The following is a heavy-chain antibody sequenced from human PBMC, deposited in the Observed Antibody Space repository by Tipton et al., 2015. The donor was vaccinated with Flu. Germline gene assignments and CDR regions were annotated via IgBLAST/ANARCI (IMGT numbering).Heavy chain of an antibody. CDR2: INAYNGNA. D-gene: IGHD3-22*01. CDR1: GYTFTNFG. Sequence: QLVQSGAEVKKPGTSVKVSCRASGYTFTNFGISWVRQAPGQGLEWMGWINAYNGNADYGQKVKGRVTMTTDTSTSTAYMELRSLRFDDTAVYYCARRMGDSSGSLWDSWGQGTPVTFSS. V-gene: IGHV1-18*01. CDR3: ARRMGDSSGSLWDS. J-gene: IGHJ4*02.